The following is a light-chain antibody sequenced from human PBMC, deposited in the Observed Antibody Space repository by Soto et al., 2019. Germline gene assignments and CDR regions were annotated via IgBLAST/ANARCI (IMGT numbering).Light chain of an antibody. J-gene: IGKJ5*01. CDR2: GAS. Sequence: EVVLTQSPCTLSLYPGERATLSCRASQSISSGYLAWYQQNPGQAPRLLIYGASSRATGIPARFSGSGSGTEFTLTISSLQSEDFAVYYCQQYNNWPTFGQGTRLEIK. CDR3: QQYNNWPT. V-gene: IGKV3-15*01. CDR1: QSISSGY.